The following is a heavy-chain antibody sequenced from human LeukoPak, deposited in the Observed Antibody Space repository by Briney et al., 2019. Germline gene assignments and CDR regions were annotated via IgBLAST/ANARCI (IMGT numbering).Heavy chain of an antibody. CDR3: ARDAWGLFGY. J-gene: IGHJ4*02. CDR1: GGSFSSSSYY. D-gene: IGHD1-26*01. Sequence: SETLSLTCAVYGGSFSSSSYYWGWIRQPPGKGLEWIGSIYYSGSTYYNPSLKSRVTISVDTSKNQFSLKLSSVTAADTAVYYCARDAWGLFGYWGQGTLVTVSS. CDR2: IYYSGST. V-gene: IGHV4-39*07.